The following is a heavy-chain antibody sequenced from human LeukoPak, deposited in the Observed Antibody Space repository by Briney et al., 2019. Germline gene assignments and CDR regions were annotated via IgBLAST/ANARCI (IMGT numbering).Heavy chain of an antibody. D-gene: IGHD2-2*01. Sequence: GGSLRLSCAASGFTFRNYGMHWVRQATGKGLEWVSFIWSDGNNRFYADSVKGRFTISRDNSKNMLYLQMDSLRPEDTAVYYCAKDPGASFPAFNRAVWGKGPTV. V-gene: IGHV3-30*02. CDR3: AKDPGASFPAFNRAV. CDR2: IWSDGNNR. J-gene: IGHJ6*03. CDR1: GFTFRNYG.